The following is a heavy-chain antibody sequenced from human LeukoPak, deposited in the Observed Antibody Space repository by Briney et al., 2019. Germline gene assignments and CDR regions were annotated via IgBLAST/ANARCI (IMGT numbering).Heavy chain of an antibody. Sequence: GGSLRLSCAASGFTFDDYGMSWVRQAPGKGLEWVSGINWNGGSTGYADSVKGRFTISRDNAKNSLYLQMNSLRAEDTALYYCARIYSSSWYYAFDIWGQGTMVTVSS. CDR2: INWNGGST. J-gene: IGHJ3*02. V-gene: IGHV3-20*04. D-gene: IGHD6-13*01. CDR3: ARIYSSSWYYAFDI. CDR1: GFTFDDYG.